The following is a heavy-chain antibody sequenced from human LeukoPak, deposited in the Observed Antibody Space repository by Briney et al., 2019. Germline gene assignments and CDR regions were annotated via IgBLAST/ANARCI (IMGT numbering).Heavy chain of an antibody. J-gene: IGHJ4*02. Sequence: SETLSLTCTVSGDSISNFYWSWIRQPPGKGLEWIGYIYYSGSTNYNPSLKSRVTISVDTSKNQFSLKLSSVTAADTAVYYCARYRYYDSSGYYYYFDYWGQGTLVTVSS. V-gene: IGHV4-59*01. CDR3: ARYRYYDSSGYYYYFDY. CDR1: GDSISNFY. D-gene: IGHD3-22*01. CDR2: IYYSGST.